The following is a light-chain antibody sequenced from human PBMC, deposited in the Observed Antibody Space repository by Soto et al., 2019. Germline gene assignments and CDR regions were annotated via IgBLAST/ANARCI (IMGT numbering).Light chain of an antibody. V-gene: IGKV3-11*01. J-gene: IGKJ5*01. CDR2: DAS. Sequence: EIVLTQSPATLSLSPGEGATLSCRASQSVSKYLAWYQQKPGQAPRLLIYDASTRATGIPARFSGSGSGTDCTLTISSLEPEDFAVYYCLQRSAWTAITFGQGTQLEIK. CDR3: LQRSAWTAIT. CDR1: QSVSKY.